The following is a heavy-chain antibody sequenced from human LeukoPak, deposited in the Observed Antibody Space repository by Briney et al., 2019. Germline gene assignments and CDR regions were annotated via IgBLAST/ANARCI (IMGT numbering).Heavy chain of an antibody. CDR3: ARPRVGATLVYGY. CDR1: GYTFTGYY. Sequence: VASVKVSCKASGYTFTGYYMHWVRRAPGQGLEWMGWINPNSGGTNYAQKFQGRVTMTRDTSISTAYMELSRLRSDDTAVYYCARPRVGATLVYGYWGQGTLVTVSS. CDR2: INPNSGGT. D-gene: IGHD1-26*01. V-gene: IGHV1-2*02. J-gene: IGHJ4*02.